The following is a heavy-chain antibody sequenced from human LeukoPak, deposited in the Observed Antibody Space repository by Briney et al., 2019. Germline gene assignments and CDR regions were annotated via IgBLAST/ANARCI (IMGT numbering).Heavy chain of an antibody. D-gene: IGHD5-12*01. V-gene: IGHV3-23*01. CDR3: AKDDDWLRFKH. CDR2: ISGSGGRT. J-gene: IGHJ4*02. CDR1: GFTFSSHG. Sequence: GGTLRLSCAASGFTFSSHGMNWVRQAPGKGLEWVSGISGSGGRTYYADSVKGRFTISRDNSNHMLYLQMNSLIAEDTAIYYCAKDDDWLRFKHWGRGTPVSVSS.